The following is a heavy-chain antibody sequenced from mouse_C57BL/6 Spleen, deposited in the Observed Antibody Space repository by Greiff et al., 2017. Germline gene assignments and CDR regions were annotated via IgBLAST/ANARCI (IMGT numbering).Heavy chain of an antibody. CDR1: GFTFSDYY. CDR3: ARARITTVVAPYWYFDV. Sequence: EVKLVESEGGLVQPGSSMKLSCTASGFTFSDYYMAWVRQVPEKGLEWVANINYDGSSTYYLDSLKSRFIISRDNAKNILYLQMSSLKSEDTATYYCARARITTVVAPYWYFDVWGTGTTVTVSS. J-gene: IGHJ1*03. D-gene: IGHD1-1*01. CDR2: INYDGSST. V-gene: IGHV5-16*01.